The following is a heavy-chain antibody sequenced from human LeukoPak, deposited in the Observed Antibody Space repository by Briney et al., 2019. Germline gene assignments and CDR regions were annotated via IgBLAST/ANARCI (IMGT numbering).Heavy chain of an antibody. J-gene: IGHJ3*02. V-gene: IGHV1-2*02. D-gene: IGHD4-23*01. CDR3: ATEMIDYGGHHDALDI. CDR1: GYTFTGYY. Sequence: GASVKVSCKASGYTFTGYYMHWVRQAPGQGLEWMGWINPNSGGTNYAQKFQGRVTMTRDTSISTAYMELSRLRSDDTAVYYCATEMIDYGGHHDALDIWGQGTMVTVSS. CDR2: INPNSGGT.